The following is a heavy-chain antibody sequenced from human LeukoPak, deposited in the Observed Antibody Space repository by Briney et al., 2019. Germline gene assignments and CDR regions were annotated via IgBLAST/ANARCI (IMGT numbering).Heavy chain of an antibody. V-gene: IGHV3-53*01. J-gene: IGHJ4*02. CDR1: GFSVSAHY. Sequence: GGSLRLSCAAPGFSVSAHYMCWVRQAPGKGLEWVSTLFGGGTIDYTDSVKGRFTIPRHNSGNTLYLQMNNLRADGTAVYYCAGRRGNSFDYWGRGTQVIVSS. CDR2: LFGGGTI. D-gene: IGHD4-23*01. CDR3: AGRRGNSFDY.